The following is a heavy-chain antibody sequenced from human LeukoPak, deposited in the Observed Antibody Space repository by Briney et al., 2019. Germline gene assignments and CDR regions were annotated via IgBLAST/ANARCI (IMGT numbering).Heavy chain of an antibody. CDR2: INPKSGDT. CDR3: ARGGGDITMIAVILGSDCDY. D-gene: IGHD3-22*01. CDR1: GYIFTCYH. J-gene: IGHJ4*02. V-gene: IGHV1-2*02. Sequence: ASVKVSCKASGYIFTCYHMHWVRQAPGQGLEWMGWINPKSGDTIYAQKFQGRLTMTRDTSTSTAYLELSSLRSDDTAVYYCARGGGDITMIAVILGSDCDYWGQGTLVTVSS.